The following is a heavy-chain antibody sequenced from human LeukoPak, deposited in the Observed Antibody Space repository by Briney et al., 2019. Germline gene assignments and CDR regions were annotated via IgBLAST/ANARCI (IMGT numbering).Heavy chain of an antibody. Sequence: ASVKVSCKSSGYTFTHYYIHWVQQAPGQGLEWLGMIVPSSGSTSYGQQFLGRVTMTRDTSTTTVHMELSGLRSDDTAVYYCARDYRIDGYNRGVDHWGQGTLITVSS. V-gene: IGHV1-46*01. CDR1: GYTFTHYY. D-gene: IGHD5-24*01. CDR2: IVPSSGST. J-gene: IGHJ4*02. CDR3: ARDYRIDGYNRGVDH.